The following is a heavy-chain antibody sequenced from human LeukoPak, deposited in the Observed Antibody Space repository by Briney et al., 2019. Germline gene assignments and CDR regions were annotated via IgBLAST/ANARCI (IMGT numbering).Heavy chain of an antibody. CDR3: ARSSRLGGVVVVAASFDP. D-gene: IGHD2-15*01. V-gene: IGHV1-2*02. Sequence: GASVKVSCKASGYTFTGYYMHWVRQAPGQGHEWMGCFNPNSGGTNYAQKFQGRVTMTRDTSISTAYMELSRLRSDDTAVYYCARSSRLGGVVVVAASFDPWGQGTLVTVSS. J-gene: IGHJ5*02. CDR2: FNPNSGGT. CDR1: GYTFTGYY.